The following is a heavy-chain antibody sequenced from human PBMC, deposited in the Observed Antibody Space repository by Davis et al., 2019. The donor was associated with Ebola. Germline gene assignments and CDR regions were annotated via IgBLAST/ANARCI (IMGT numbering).Heavy chain of an antibody. CDR2: INHSGST. CDR1: GGSISSGGYY. CDR3: ARRTYYYDSSGYYFDY. Sequence: SETLSLTCTVSGGSISSGGYYWSWIRQPPGKGLEWIGEINHSGSTNYNPSLKSRVTISVDTSKNQFSLKLSSVTAADTAVYYCARRTYYYDSSGYYFDYWGQGTLVTVSS. D-gene: IGHD3-22*01. V-gene: IGHV4-61*08. J-gene: IGHJ4*02.